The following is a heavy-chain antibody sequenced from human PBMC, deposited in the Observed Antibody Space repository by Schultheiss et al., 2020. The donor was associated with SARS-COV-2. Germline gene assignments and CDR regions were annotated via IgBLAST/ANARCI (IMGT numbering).Heavy chain of an antibody. V-gene: IGHV4-61*02. D-gene: IGHD4-17*01. CDR3: ASLRAPIGSDWFDP. Sequence: SETLSLTCTVSGGSISSGGYYWSWIRQPAGKGLEWIGRIYTSGSTNYNPSLKSRVTISVDTSKNQFSLKLSSVTAADTAVYYCASLRAPIGSDWFDPWGQGTLVTVSS. CDR2: IYTSGST. CDR1: GGSISSGGYY. J-gene: IGHJ5*02.